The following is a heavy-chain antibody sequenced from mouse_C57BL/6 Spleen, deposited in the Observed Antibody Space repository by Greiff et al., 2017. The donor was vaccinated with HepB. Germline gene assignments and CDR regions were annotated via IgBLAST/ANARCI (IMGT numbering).Heavy chain of an antibody. CDR1: GFTFSDYY. Sequence: EVQLVESEGGLVQPGSSMKLSCTASGFTFSDYYMAWVRQVPEKGLEWVANINYDGSSTYYLDSLKSRFIISRDNAKNILYLQMSSLKSEDTATYYCAREGGSRDWYFDVWGTGTTVTVSS. V-gene: IGHV5-16*01. CDR3: AREGGSRDWYFDV. CDR2: INYDGSST. J-gene: IGHJ1*03.